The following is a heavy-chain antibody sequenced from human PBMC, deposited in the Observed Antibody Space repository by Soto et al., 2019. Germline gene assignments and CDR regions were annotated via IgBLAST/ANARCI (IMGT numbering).Heavy chain of an antibody. J-gene: IGHJ1*01. D-gene: IGHD2-21*02. Sequence: EVQLVESGGGSVQPGGSLRLSCAASGFTFSTYSMNWVRQAPGKGLEWLSYISSDSDTIYYADSVKGRYTISRDNAKNSLYLQRSSPRDEDTPVYYCARKIAPDDDDCFAWGQGTMVAVSS. CDR3: ARKIAPDDDDCFA. V-gene: IGHV3-48*02. CDR1: GFTFSTYS. CDR2: ISSDSDTI.